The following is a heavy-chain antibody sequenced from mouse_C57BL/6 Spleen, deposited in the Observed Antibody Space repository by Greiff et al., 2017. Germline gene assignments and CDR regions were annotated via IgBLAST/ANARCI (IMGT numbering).Heavy chain of an antibody. CDR2: IYPGSGNT. CDR3: ARRLTTVVPDY. V-gene: IGHV1-76*01. CDR1: GYTFTDYY. D-gene: IGHD1-1*01. J-gene: IGHJ2*01. Sequence: QVQLKQSGAELVRPGASVKLSCKASGYTFTDYYINWVKQRPGQGLEWIARIYPGSGNTYYNEKFKGKATLTAEKSSSTAYMQRSSLTSEDAAVYFCARRLTTVVPDYWGQGTTLTVSS.